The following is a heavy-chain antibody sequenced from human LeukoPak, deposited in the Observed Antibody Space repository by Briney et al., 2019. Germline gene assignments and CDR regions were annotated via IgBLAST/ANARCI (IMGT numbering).Heavy chain of an antibody. Sequence: GGSLRLSCAASGFTFSSYEMNWVRQAPGKGLEWVSYISSSGSTIYYADSVKGRFTISRDNSKNTLYLQMNSLRAEDTAVYYCARTTMVRGTYYMDVWGKGTTVTISS. CDR2: ISSSGSTI. CDR3: ARTTMVRGTYYMDV. J-gene: IGHJ6*03. D-gene: IGHD3-10*01. V-gene: IGHV3-48*03. CDR1: GFTFSSYE.